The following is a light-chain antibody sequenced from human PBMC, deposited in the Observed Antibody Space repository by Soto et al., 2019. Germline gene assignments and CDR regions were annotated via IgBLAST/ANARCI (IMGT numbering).Light chain of an antibody. J-gene: IGKJ1*01. CDR2: KAS. CDR3: QQLNSYPWT. Sequence: DIQMTQSPSTLSASVGDRVTITCRASQSISSWLAWYQQKPGKAPKLLIYKASSLESGVPSRFSGSGSGTEFTLTISSLKPEDFATYYCQQLNSYPWTFGQGTKVDIK. V-gene: IGKV1-5*03. CDR1: QSISSW.